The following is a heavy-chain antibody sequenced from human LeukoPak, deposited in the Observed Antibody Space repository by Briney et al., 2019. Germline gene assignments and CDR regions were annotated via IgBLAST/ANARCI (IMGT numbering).Heavy chain of an antibody. CDR1: GGSIISTNYY. J-gene: IGHJ4*02. D-gene: IGHD3-3*01. V-gene: IGHV4-39*02. CDR2: IYQSGSGSS. CDR3: ASTLRFLPYRRFDY. Sequence: SETLSLTCSVSGGSIISTNYYWGWIRQPPGKGLEWIGSIYQSGSGSSYYNPSLKSRVTISGDTPKNHFFLRLSSVTAADTAVYYCASTLRFLPYRRFDYWGQGTLVTVPS.